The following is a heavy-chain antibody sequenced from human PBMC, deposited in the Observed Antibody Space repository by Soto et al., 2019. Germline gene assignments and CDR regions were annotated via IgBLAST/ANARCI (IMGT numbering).Heavy chain of an antibody. CDR2: IYSGGST. CDR1: GFTVSSNY. CDR3: GRGRNDYGESRHAFDI. Sequence: EVQLVESGGGLIQPGGSLRLSCAASGFTVSSNYMSWVRQAPGKGLEWVPVIYSGGSTYYADSVKGRFTISRDNSKNTLDLQMNSLRAEDTAVYYCGRGRNDYGESRHAFDIWGQGTMVTVSS. J-gene: IGHJ3*02. D-gene: IGHD4-17*01. V-gene: IGHV3-53*01.